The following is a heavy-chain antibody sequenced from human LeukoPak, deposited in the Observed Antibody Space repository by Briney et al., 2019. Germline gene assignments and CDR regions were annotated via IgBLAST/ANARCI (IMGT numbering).Heavy chain of an antibody. V-gene: IGHV3-11*04. J-gene: IGHJ5*02. CDR1: GFTFSDYY. CDR2: ISSSGSTI. CDR3: ARVDSGYDWAPHWFDP. D-gene: IGHD5-12*01. Sequence: AGGSLRLSCAASGFTFSDYYMSWIRQAPGKGLEWVSYISSSGSTIYYADSVKGRFTISRDNAKNSLYLQMNSLRAEDTAVYYCARVDSGYDWAPHWFDPWGQGTLVIVSS.